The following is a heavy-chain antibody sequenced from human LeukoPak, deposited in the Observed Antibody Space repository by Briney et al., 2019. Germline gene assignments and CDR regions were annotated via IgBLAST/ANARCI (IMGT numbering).Heavy chain of an antibody. Sequence: PGGSLRLSCAASGFTFSSYGMHWVRQAPGKGLEWVAVISYDGSNKYYADSVKGRFTISRDNSKNTLYLQMNSLRAEDTAVYYCAKSRGRYCSSTSCYMGGDYWGQGTLVTVSS. J-gene: IGHJ4*02. CDR2: ISYDGSNK. CDR1: GFTFSSYG. D-gene: IGHD2-2*02. V-gene: IGHV3-30*18. CDR3: AKSRGRYCSSTSCYMGGDY.